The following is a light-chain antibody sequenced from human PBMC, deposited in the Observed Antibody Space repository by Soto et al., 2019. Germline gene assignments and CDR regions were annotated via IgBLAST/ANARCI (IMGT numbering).Light chain of an antibody. Sequence: DIQLTQAPSFLSASAEDRGSITCRASQAISSYLAWYQQKPGRAPKLLIYAASTLQSGVPSRFSGSGSGTEFTLTITSLQPEDFATYYCQLLNSCLITFGQGTRLEIK. CDR1: QAISSY. CDR2: AAS. J-gene: IGKJ5*01. V-gene: IGKV1-9*01. CDR3: QLLNSCLIT.